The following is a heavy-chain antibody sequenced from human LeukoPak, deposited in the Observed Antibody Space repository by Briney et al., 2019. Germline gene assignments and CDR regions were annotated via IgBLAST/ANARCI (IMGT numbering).Heavy chain of an antibody. D-gene: IGHD6-19*01. Sequence: ASVKDSCKASGYTFTNYYMHWVRPAPGQGLEWMGIINPSGGSTSYAQQFQGRVTMTRDTSTSTVYMERSSLRSEDTAVYYCAREQWLALYYYYGMDVWGQGTTVTVSS. J-gene: IGHJ6*02. CDR2: INPSGGST. CDR1: GYTFTNYY. V-gene: IGHV1-46*01. CDR3: AREQWLALYYYYGMDV.